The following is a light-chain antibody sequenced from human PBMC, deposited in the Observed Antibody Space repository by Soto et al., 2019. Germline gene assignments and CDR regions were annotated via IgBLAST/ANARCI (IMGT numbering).Light chain of an antibody. J-gene: IGKJ1*01. CDR2: GAS. CDR3: QQYGSSPPWT. CDR1: QSVSSSY. V-gene: IGKV3-20*01. Sequence: EIVLTQSPGTLSLSPGERATLSCSASQSVSSSYLAWYQQKPGHAPRLLIYGASSRATGIPDRFSGSGSGTDFTLTISRLEPEDFAVYYCQQYGSSPPWTFGQGTKVEIK.